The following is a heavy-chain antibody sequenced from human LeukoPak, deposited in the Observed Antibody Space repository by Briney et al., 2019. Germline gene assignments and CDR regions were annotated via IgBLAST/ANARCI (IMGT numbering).Heavy chain of an antibody. CDR1: GFTFSSYA. D-gene: IGHD6-13*01. CDR2: ISYDGSNK. Sequence: PGRSLRLSCAASGFTFSSYAMHWVRQAPGKGLEWVAVISYDGSNKYYADSVKGRFTISRDNSKNTLYLQMNSLRAEDTAVYYCAKSDHHSSSWYYMTEDYYYYYGMDVWGQGTTVTVSS. J-gene: IGHJ6*02. CDR3: AKSDHHSSSWYYMTEDYYYYYGMDV. V-gene: IGHV3-30-3*02.